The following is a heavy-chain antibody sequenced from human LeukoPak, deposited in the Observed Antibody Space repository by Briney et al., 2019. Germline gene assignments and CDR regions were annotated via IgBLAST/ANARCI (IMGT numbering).Heavy chain of an antibody. CDR2: ISYDGSNE. CDR3: AKDLKDGDHDYSFDY. V-gene: IGHV3-30*18. J-gene: IGHJ4*02. D-gene: IGHD4-17*01. Sequence: PGGTLRLSCAASGFTFSSYGMHWVRQAPGKGLEWVATISYDGSNEYYAESVKGRFTISRDNSKNTLYLQMNSLRVEDTAVHYCAKDLKDGDHDYSFDYWGQGTLVTVSS. CDR1: GFTFSSYG.